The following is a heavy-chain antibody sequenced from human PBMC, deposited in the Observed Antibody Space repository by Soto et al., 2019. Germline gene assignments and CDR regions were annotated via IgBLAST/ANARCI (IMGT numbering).Heavy chain of an antibody. V-gene: IGHV3-74*01. CDR3: AKDGDYGDYSWYYFDY. Sequence: GGSLRLSCAASGFTFSGYWMHWVRQAPGKGLVWVSRINSDGSATSYADSVKGRFTISRDNARNTLHLQMNSLRAEDTAVYYCAKDGDYGDYSWYYFDYWGQGTLVTVSS. D-gene: IGHD4-17*01. CDR1: GFTFSGYW. CDR2: INSDGSAT. J-gene: IGHJ4*02.